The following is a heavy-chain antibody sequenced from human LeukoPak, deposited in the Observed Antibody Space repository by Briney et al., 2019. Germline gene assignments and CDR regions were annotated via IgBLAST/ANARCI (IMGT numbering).Heavy chain of an antibody. CDR2: IYYSGST. V-gene: IGHV4-39*01. D-gene: IGHD3-10*01. J-gene: IGHJ4*02. CDR1: GVSISSGRY. Sequence: SETLSLTCTVSGVSISSGRYWGWIRQSPGKGLEWIGSIYYSGSTYYNPSLKSPVTISADMSKNYFSLRLSSVTAADTATYYCARHRRYYGSGSYYSDFDSWGQGILVTVSS. CDR3: ARHRRYYGSGSYYSDFDS.